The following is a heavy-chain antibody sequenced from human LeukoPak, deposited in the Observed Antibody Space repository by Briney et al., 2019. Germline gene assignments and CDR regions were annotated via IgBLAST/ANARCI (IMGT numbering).Heavy chain of an antibody. CDR1: GYTFTSYD. V-gene: IGHV1-8*01. Sequence: ASVKVSCKASGYTFTSYDIIWVRQATGQGLEWMGWMNPNSGNTGYAQKFQGRVTMTRNTSISTAYMELSSLRSEDTAVYYCARGQNDVLRFLEWLPGVYYYYGMDVWGQGTTVTVSS. D-gene: IGHD3-3*01. J-gene: IGHJ6*02. CDR2: MNPNSGNT. CDR3: ARGQNDVLRFLEWLPGVYYYYGMDV.